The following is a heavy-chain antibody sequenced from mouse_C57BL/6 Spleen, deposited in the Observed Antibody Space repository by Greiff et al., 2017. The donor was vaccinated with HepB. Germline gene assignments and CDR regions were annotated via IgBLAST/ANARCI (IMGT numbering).Heavy chain of an antibody. D-gene: IGHD2-5*01. J-gene: IGHJ4*01. CDR3: ARCYSNGGAMDY. Sequence: EVKLVESGGGLVQPGGSLKLSCAASGFTFSDYYMYWVRQTPEKRLEWVAYISNGGGSTYYPDTVKGRFTISRDNAKNTLYLQMSRLKSEDTAMYYCARCYSNGGAMDYWGQGTSVTVSS. V-gene: IGHV5-12*01. CDR1: GFTFSDYY. CDR2: ISNGGGST.